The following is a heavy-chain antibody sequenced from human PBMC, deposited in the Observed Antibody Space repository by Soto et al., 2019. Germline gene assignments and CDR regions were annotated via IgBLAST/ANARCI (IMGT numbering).Heavy chain of an antibody. CDR1: GGSVNSDSYY. Sequence: NPSETLSLTCIVSGGSVNSDSYYWSWIRQPPGKALEWIGYIYYNGNTNYNPSLKSRVTISVDTSKNQFSLKLSSVTAADTAVYYCARVRRQPEYYYYYYGMDVWGQGTTVTVSS. D-gene: IGHD3-3*01. CDR3: ARVRRQPEYYYYYYGMDV. V-gene: IGHV4-61*01. J-gene: IGHJ6*02. CDR2: IYYNGNT.